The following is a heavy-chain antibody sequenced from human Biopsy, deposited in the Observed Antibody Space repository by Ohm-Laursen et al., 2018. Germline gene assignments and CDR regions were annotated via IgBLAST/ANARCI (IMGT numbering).Heavy chain of an antibody. CDR2: MYYSGNT. V-gene: IGHV4-59*08. CDR3: AKHGSGWTGDDAFHI. Sequence: GTLSLTWNVSGGSISNLYWSWIRQPPGKGLEWIGYMYYSGNTNYNPSLKSRITISVDTSKNQFSLKLTSVTAADTAVYYCAKHGSGWTGDDAFHIWGQGTMVTVSS. CDR1: GGSISNLY. D-gene: IGHD6-19*01. J-gene: IGHJ3*02.